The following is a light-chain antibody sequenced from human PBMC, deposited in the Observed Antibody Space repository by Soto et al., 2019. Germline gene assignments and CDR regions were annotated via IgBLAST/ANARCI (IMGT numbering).Light chain of an antibody. CDR3: ASYTSPGTYV. Sequence: QSALTQPASVSGSPGQSITISCTGPSSDISDYDSVSWYQHRPGEAPDLKIFDFTYRPSGVSDRFSGSLSGNTASLTISGLQAEDEAEYYCASYTSPGTYVFGPGTKLTVL. CDR2: DFT. CDR1: SSDISDYDS. J-gene: IGLJ1*01. V-gene: IGLV2-14*03.